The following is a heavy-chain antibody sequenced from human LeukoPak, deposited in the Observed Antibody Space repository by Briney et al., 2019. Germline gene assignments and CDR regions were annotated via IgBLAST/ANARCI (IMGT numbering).Heavy chain of an antibody. CDR3: AKSYINYGGNSADAFDI. D-gene: IGHD4-23*01. CDR2: NSRNSDTI. J-gene: IGHJ3*02. CDR1: GFTSDDYA. V-gene: IGHV3-9*02. Sequence: PGRSLRLSRAPSGFTSDDYAMHCVPQAPGKGLECVSGNSRNSDTIGYADSVKGRFTISRDNAKNSLYLQINSLRIEDMALYYCAKSYINYGGNSADAFDIWGQGTMVTVSS.